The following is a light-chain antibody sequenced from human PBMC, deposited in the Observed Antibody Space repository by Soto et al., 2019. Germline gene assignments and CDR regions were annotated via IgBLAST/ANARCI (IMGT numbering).Light chain of an antibody. J-gene: IGLJ1*01. CDR1: SSDVGGYNY. V-gene: IGLV2-14*01. CDR2: DVS. Sequence: QSVLTQPASLSGSPGQSITISCTGTSSDVGGYNYVSWYQQHPGKAPKLMIYDVSNRPSGVSNRFSGSKSGNTASLTISALQADDEADYYCSSYTSSSTGVFGTGTKVTVL. CDR3: SSYTSSSTGV.